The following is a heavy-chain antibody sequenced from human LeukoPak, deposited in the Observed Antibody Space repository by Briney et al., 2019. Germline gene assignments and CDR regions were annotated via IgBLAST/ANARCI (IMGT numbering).Heavy chain of an antibody. V-gene: IGHV4-39*01. CDR2: IYYSGST. Sequence: PAETLSLTCTVSGGSISSSSYYWGWIRQPPGKWLEWIGSIYYSGSTNYNPSLKSRVTISVDTSKNQFSLKLSSVTAADTAVYYCASEVSAAGGSWFDPWGQGTLVTVSS. CDR1: GGSISSSSYY. D-gene: IGHD6-13*01. J-gene: IGHJ5*02. CDR3: ASEVSAAGGSWFDP.